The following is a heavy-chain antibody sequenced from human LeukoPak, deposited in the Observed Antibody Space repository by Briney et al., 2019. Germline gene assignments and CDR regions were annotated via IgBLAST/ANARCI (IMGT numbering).Heavy chain of an antibody. Sequence: GGSLRLSCATSGLTFRSYWMSWVRQAPGKGLEWVGHISQDASRTDVADSLKGRFTISRDYATNSLFLHMTRLRADDTAVYYCAKYWSRAFDSWGQGTLVSVSS. CDR3: AKYWSRAFDS. CDR1: GLTFRSYW. D-gene: IGHD1-1*01. V-gene: IGHV3-7*01. J-gene: IGHJ4*02. CDR2: ISQDASRT.